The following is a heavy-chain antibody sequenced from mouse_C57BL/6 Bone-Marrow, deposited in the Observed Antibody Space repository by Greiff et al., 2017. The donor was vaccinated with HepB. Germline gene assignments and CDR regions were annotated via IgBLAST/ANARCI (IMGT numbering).Heavy chain of an antibody. J-gene: IGHJ3*01. D-gene: IGHD3-2*02. CDR1: EYEFPSHD. Sequence: DVMLVESGGGLVQPGESLKLSCESNEYEFPSHDMSWVRKTPEKRLELVAAINSDGGSTYYPDTMERRFIISRDNTKKTLYLQMSSLRSEDTALYYCARHGGTAQASWFAYWGQGTLVTVSA. CDR2: INSDGGST. CDR3: ARHGGTAQASWFAY. V-gene: IGHV5-2*01.